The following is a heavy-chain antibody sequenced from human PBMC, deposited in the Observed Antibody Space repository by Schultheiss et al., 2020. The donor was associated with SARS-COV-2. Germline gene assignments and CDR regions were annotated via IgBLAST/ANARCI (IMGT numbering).Heavy chain of an antibody. V-gene: IGHV4-34*01. CDR2: INHSGST. CDR1: GGSFSCYY. D-gene: IGHD6-13*01. Sequence: SETLSLTCAVYGGSFSCYYWSWIRQPPGKGLEWIGEINHSGSTNYNPSLKSRVTISVDTSKNQFSLKLSSVTAADTAVYYCARVFLAEVSSSWYGEGGNWFDPWGQGTLVTVSS. J-gene: IGHJ5*02. CDR3: ARVFLAEVSSSWYGEGGNWFDP.